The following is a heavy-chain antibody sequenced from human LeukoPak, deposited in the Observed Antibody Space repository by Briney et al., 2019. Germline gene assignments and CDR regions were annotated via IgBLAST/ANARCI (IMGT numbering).Heavy chain of an antibody. CDR2: VSYDGSNK. V-gene: IGHV3-30*18. CDR3: AKDRERAGAVAGTGRYFQY. Sequence: PGGSLRLSCAASGFTFSSYGMHWVRQAPGKGLEWVAVVSYDGSNKYYADSVKGRFTISRDNSKNTLYLQMNSLRAEDTAVYYCAKDRERAGAVAGTGRYFQYWGQGTLVTVSS. CDR1: GFTFSSYG. J-gene: IGHJ1*01. D-gene: IGHD6-19*01.